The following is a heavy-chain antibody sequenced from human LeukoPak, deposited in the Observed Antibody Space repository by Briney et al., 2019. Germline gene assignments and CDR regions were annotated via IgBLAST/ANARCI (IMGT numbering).Heavy chain of an antibody. CDR2: ISSYNGNR. CDR1: GYIFTSYG. J-gene: IGHJ4*02. V-gene: IGHV1-18*01. D-gene: IGHD3-3*01. CDR3: ARGPFYGVLSLFAY. Sequence: ASVKVSCKGPGYIFTSYGISWLRQAPGQGLEWMGWISSYNGNRNYAQNLQRRVSMTSDTSTSTAYLELRRRRTDDAAVYCCARGPFYGVLSLFAYWGPRTLVTVSS.